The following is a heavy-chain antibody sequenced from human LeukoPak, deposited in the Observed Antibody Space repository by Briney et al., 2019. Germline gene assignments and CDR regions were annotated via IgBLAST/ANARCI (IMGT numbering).Heavy chain of an antibody. D-gene: IGHD2-15*01. V-gene: IGHV3-11*01. CDR3: ARCRVPRAGDY. J-gene: IGHJ4*02. CDR2: ISSSGSTI. Sequence: KPSETLSLTCAVYGGSFSGYCWSWIRQAPGKGLEWVSYISSSGSTIYYADSVKGRFTITRDNAKNSLYLQMNSLRAEDTAVYYCARCRVPRAGDYWGQGTLVTVSS. CDR1: GGSFSGYC.